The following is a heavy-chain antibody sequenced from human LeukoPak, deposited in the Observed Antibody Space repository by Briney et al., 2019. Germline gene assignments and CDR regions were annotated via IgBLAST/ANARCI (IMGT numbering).Heavy chain of an antibody. CDR3: AKGEYGSGWPD. CDR2: ISGSGGGT. D-gene: IGHD6-19*01. Sequence: GGSLRLSCAASGFTFSNYAMNWVRQAPEKGLEWVSGISGSGGGTDYADSLRGRFTISRDNSKNTLYLQMNSLRAEDTALYYCAKGEYGSGWPDWGQGTLVTVSS. CDR1: GFTFSNYA. V-gene: IGHV3-23*01. J-gene: IGHJ4*02.